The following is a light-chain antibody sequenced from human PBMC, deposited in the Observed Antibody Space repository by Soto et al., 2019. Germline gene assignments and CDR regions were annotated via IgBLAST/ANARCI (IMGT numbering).Light chain of an antibody. Sequence: QSVLTQPPSASGTPGQRVTISCSGSSSNIGSNSVNWYQQLPGTAPKLLIYSNNHRPSGVPDRFSGSKSGTSASLAISGLQSEDEADYYCAEWDDSLNGPVFGGGTKLTVL. CDR3: AEWDDSLNGPV. V-gene: IGLV1-44*01. CDR2: SNN. J-gene: IGLJ3*02. CDR1: SSNIGSNS.